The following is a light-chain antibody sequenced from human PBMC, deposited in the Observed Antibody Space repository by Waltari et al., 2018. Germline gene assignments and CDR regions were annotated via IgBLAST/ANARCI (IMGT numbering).Light chain of an antibody. Sequence: EIVLTQSPATLSLSPGERATLSCRACQSVSSYLAWYQQKPGQAPRLLIYDASNRATGIPARFSGSGSGTDFTLTISSLEPEDFAVYYCQQRSNWPPDTFGGGTKVEIK. CDR1: QSVSSY. J-gene: IGKJ4*01. CDR2: DAS. V-gene: IGKV3-11*01. CDR3: QQRSNWPPDT.